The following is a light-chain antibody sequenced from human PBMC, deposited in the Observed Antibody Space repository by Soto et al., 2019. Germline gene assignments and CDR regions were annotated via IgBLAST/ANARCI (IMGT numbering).Light chain of an antibody. J-gene: IGKJ2*01. V-gene: IGKV3-15*01. CDR2: GAS. CDR3: QQYNNWPPKYT. CDR1: QSVSSN. Sequence: EIVMTQSPATLSVSPGERATLSGRASQSVSSNLAWYQQKPGQAPRLLIYGASTRATGIPARFSGSGSGTEFTLTISSLQSEDSAVYYCQQYNNWPPKYTFGQGTKLEIK.